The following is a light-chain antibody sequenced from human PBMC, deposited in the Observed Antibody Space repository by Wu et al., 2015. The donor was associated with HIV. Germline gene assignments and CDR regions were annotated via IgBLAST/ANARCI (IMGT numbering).Light chain of an antibody. V-gene: IGKV3D-15*01. Sequence: EIVMTQSPATLSVSPGERATLSCRASQSVSSKFAWYQQKPGQAPRLLIYDASTRATGIPARFSGTGSGTEFTLTINSMQSEDFAVYFCQQYYDWPPVTFGGGTKVEI. CDR2: DAS. J-gene: IGKJ4*01. CDR1: QSVSSK. CDR3: QQYYDWPPVT.